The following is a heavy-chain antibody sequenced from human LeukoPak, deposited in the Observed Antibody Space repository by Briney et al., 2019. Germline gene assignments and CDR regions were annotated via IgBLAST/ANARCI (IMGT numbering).Heavy chain of an antibody. CDR3: ERKRLRWPYYFDY. Sequence: ASVKVPCKASGYTPTGYYIHSVRQAPGQGLEWMGIINPSGGGTTYAQKFQGRVTITRDMSTSTVYMELSSLRSEDTAVYHCERKRLRWPYYFDYWGQGTLVTVSS. CDR1: GYTPTGYY. D-gene: IGHD4-23*01. J-gene: IGHJ4*02. CDR2: INPSGGGT. V-gene: IGHV1-46*01.